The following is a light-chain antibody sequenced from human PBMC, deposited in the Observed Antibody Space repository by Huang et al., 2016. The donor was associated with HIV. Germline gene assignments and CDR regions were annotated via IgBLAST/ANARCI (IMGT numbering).Light chain of an antibody. V-gene: IGKV1-16*02. Sequence: DIQMTQSPSSISASVGDRVTITYRASQGIGNYLAWFQQKPGQAPKSLIFAASSLQSGVPSKFCGSGSGTEFTLTISRLQPDDFATYYCQQYSSYPWTFGQGTKVEIK. CDR2: AAS. J-gene: IGKJ1*01. CDR1: QGIGNY. CDR3: QQYSSYPWT.